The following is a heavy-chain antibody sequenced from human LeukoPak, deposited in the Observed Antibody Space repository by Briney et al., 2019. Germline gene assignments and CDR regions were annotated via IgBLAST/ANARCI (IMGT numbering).Heavy chain of an antibody. CDR3: ARHWTVPAARRRDPFDY. Sequence: SETLSLTCTVSGGSISSSSYYWGWIRQPPGKGLEWIGSIYYSGSTYYNPSLKSRVTISVDTSKNQFSLKLSSVTAADTAVYYCARHWTVPAARRRDPFDYWGQGTLVTVSS. V-gene: IGHV4-39*01. J-gene: IGHJ4*02. CDR1: GGSISSSSYY. CDR2: IYYSGST. D-gene: IGHD2-2*01.